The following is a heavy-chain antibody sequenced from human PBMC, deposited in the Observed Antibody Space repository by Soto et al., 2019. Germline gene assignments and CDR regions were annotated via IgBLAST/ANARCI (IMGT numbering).Heavy chain of an antibody. CDR2: AYYSGTT. CDR1: GASFSGSY. CDR3: ARTTAVPNTLRSRYFFDY. Sequence: SETLSLTCAVSGASFSGSYWSWIRQPPGKGLERIGYAYYSGTTVYNPSLKSRVSISVDTSKKHVSLRLSSVTTADTALYYCARTTAVPNTLRSRYFFDYWGQGTLVTVSS. J-gene: IGHJ4*02. V-gene: IGHV4-59*13. D-gene: IGHD4-17*01.